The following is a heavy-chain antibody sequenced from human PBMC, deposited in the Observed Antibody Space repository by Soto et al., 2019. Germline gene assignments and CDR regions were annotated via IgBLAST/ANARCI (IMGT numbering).Heavy chain of an antibody. J-gene: IGHJ3*02. V-gene: IGHV4-30-4*01. Sequence: QVQLQESGPGLVKPSQTLSLTCTVSGGSISSGDYYWSWIRQPPGKGLEWIGYISYSGYTYYNPALKRRISISLDTSKNQFSRKLGSVTAAETAGYYCARESAGRDAFDIWGQGTMVTVSS. CDR3: ARESAGRDAFDI. CDR2: ISYSGYT. CDR1: GGSISSGDYY.